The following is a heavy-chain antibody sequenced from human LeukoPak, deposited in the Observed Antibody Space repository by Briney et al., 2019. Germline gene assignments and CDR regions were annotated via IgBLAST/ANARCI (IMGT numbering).Heavy chain of an antibody. J-gene: IGHJ6*03. V-gene: IGHV1-2*02. CDR2: INPNSGGT. CDR1: GYTFTGYY. Sequence: ASVKVSCKASGYTFTGYYIHWVRQAPGQGLEYMGWINPNSGGTNYAQKFQGRVTMTRDTSISTAYMELSRLRSDDTAVYYCERNLYQCLPSTRRRDYYYYMDVWGEGTTVTVSS. CDR3: ERNLYQCLPSTRRRDYYYYMDV. D-gene: IGHD2-2*01.